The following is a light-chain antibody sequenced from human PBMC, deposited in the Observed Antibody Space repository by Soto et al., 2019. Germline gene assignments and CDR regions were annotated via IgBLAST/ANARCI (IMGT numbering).Light chain of an antibody. V-gene: IGKV1-9*01. Sequence: SQLTQSPSSLSASVGDRVTITCRASQGISSYLAWYQQQPGKAPKLLIYAASTLQSGVPSRFSGSGSGTDFTLTISSLQPEDFATYYCQQLNSYSLAFGGGTKVEIK. CDR3: QQLNSYSLA. CDR2: AAS. J-gene: IGKJ4*01. CDR1: QGISSY.